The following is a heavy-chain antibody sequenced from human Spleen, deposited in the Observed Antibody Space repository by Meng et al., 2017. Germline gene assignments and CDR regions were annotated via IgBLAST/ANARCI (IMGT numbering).Heavy chain of an antibody. V-gene: IGHV3-23*01. Sequence: GESLKISCAASGFTFSSYAMSWVRQAPGKGLEWVSAISGGGGSTYYADSVKGRFTISREKSMNTLFLQMNSLRAEDTAVYYCAKALSEYGSGDYFDYWGQGTLVTVSS. CDR1: GFTFSSYA. CDR3: AKALSEYGSGDYFDY. D-gene: IGHD6-25*01. CDR2: ISGGGGST. J-gene: IGHJ4*02.